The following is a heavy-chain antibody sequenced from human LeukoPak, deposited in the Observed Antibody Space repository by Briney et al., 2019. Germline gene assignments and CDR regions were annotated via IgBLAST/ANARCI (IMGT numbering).Heavy chain of an antibody. V-gene: IGHV3-7*04. CDR2: IKQDGSEK. D-gene: IGHD6-6*01. J-gene: IGHJ4*02. CDR1: GFTFSTYW. CDR3: ARDWEYSSSSVY. Sequence: GGSLKLSCAASGFTFSTYWMSWVRQAPGKGMEWVANIKQDGSEKYYVDSVKGRFTISRDNAKNSLYLQMNSLRAEDTAVYFCARDWEYSSSSVYWGQGTLVTVSS.